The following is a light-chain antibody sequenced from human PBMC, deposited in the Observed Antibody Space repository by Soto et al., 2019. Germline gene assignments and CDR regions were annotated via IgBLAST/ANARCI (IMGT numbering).Light chain of an antibody. CDR2: ATS. V-gene: IGKV1-12*01. J-gene: IGKJ4*01. Sequence: DIQMTQSPSSVSASVGDRVIITCRASQDLSRWLAWYQQKARKAPQLLIYATSTLQSGVPSRFSGSGSGTEFTLTICSLQPEDFATYYCQQANSFPHTLGGGTRVEIK. CDR3: QQANSFPHT. CDR1: QDLSRW.